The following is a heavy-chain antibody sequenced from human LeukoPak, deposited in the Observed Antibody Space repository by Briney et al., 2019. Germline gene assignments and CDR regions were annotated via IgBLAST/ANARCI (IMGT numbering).Heavy chain of an antibody. J-gene: IGHJ6*03. D-gene: IGHD5-18*01. CDR3: ARTTEGGYTYGYFYYYYMDV. V-gene: IGHV4-34*01. Sequence: SETLSLTCAVYGGSFSGYYWTWIRQPPGKGLELIGEISHSGSTNYNPSLKSRVTISVDTSKNQFSLKLTSVTAADTAVYYCARTTEGGYTYGYFYYYYMDVWGKGTTVTISS. CDR2: ISHSGST. CDR1: GGSFSGYY.